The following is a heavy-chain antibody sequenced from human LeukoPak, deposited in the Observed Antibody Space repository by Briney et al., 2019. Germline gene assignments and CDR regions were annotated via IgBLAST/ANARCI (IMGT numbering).Heavy chain of an antibody. J-gene: IGHJ6*03. CDR3: ASSLVAGYYYYSYYYMDV. D-gene: IGHD5-18*01. CDR1: GFTFSSYT. V-gene: IGHV3-21*01. Sequence: PGGSLRLSCAASGFTFSSYTMNWVRQAPGKGLEWVSSISSSSSYIYYADSVKGRFTISRDNAKNSLYLQMNSLRAEDTAVYYCASSLVAGYYYYSYYYMDVWGKGTTVTVSS. CDR2: ISSSSSYI.